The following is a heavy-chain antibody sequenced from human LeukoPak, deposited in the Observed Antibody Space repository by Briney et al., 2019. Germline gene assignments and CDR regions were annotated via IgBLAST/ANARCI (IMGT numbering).Heavy chain of an antibody. V-gene: IGHV4-39*01. Sequence: SETLSLTCTVSGGSISSSSYYWGWIRQPPGKGLEWIGSIYYSGSTYYNPSLESRVTISVDTSKNQFSLKLSSVAAADTAVYYCARPIPTVTTFGGAFDIWGQGTMVTVSS. CDR1: GGSISSSSYY. J-gene: IGHJ3*02. CDR3: ARPIPTVTTFGGAFDI. D-gene: IGHD4-17*01. CDR2: IYYSGST.